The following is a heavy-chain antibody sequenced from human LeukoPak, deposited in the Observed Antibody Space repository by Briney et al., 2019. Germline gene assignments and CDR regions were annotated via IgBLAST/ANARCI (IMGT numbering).Heavy chain of an antibody. J-gene: IGHJ4*02. CDR2: ISGRGIST. CDR3: AKSYGDYLGYFDS. V-gene: IGHV3-23*01. CDR1: GLSFSNYA. Sequence: GGSLRLSCAASGLSFSNYAMTWVRQAPGKGLEWVSAISGRGISTYYADSVKGRFTISRDNSKNTLFLQMNSLRAEDTAVYYCAKSYGDYLGYFDSWGQGTLVTVSS. D-gene: IGHD4-17*01.